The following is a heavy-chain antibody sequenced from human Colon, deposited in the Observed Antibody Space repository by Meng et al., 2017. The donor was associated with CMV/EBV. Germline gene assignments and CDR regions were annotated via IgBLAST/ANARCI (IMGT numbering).Heavy chain of an antibody. V-gene: IGHV3-7*03. D-gene: IGHD1-26*01. CDR2: IKQDGSEK. J-gene: IGHJ6*02. CDR1: GFTFNSYW. CDR3: AREEWVTSTGGMDV. Sequence: GESLKISCVDSGFTFNSYWMSWVRQAPGKGLEWVANIKQDGSEKYYVDSVKGRFTISRDNAKNSLYLQMNSLRAEDTAVYYCAREEWVTSTGGMDVWGQGTTVTVSS.